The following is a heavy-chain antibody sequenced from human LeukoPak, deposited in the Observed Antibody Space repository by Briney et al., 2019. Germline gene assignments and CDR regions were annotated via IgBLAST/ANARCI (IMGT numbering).Heavy chain of an antibody. Sequence: GGSLRLSCAASGFTFSSYAMSWVRQAPGKALEWVSSISDDVGLTYYADSVKGRFTISRDNAKSTVYLQVNSLRAEDTAVYYCARGSAAPGLIEYWGQGTLVTVSS. CDR1: GFTFSSYA. CDR3: ARGSAAPGLIEY. D-gene: IGHD6-13*01. V-gene: IGHV3-23*01. J-gene: IGHJ4*02. CDR2: ISDDVGLT.